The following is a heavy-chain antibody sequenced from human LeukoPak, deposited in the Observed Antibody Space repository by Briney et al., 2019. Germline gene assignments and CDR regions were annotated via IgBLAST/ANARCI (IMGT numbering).Heavy chain of an antibody. D-gene: IGHD3-22*01. J-gene: IGHJ4*02. CDR2: IYYSGST. CDR3: ARLGQGYDSSGLV. V-gene: IGHV4-38-2*02. Sequence: SETLSLTCTVSGYSISSGYYWGGIRQPPGKGLEWIGSIYYSGSTYYNPSLKSRVTISVDTSKNQFSLKLSSVTAADTAVYYCARLGQGYDSSGLVWGQGTLVTVSS. CDR1: GYSISSGYY.